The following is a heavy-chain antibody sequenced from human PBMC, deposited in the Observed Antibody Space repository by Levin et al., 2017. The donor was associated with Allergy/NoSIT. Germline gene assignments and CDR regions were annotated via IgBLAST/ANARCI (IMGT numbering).Heavy chain of an antibody. CDR1: GGSISSGGYY. J-gene: IGHJ5*02. Sequence: SETLSLTCTVSGGSISSGGYYWSWIRQHPGKGLEWIGYIYYSGSTYYNPSLKSRVTISVDTSKNQFSLKLSSVTAADTAVYYCARDRPQYCSSTSCYTGAGGWFDPWGQGTLVTVSS. V-gene: IGHV4-31*03. D-gene: IGHD2-2*02. CDR3: ARDRPQYCSSTSCYTGAGGWFDP. CDR2: IYYSGST.